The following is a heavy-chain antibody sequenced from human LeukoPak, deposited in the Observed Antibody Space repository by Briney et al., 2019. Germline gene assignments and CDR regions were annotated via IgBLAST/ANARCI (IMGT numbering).Heavy chain of an antibody. CDR1: GFTVSSNS. J-gene: IGHJ4*02. Sequence: GGSLRLSCAASGFTVSSNSMTWVRQAPWKGLEWVSVIYSGGSIYYADSVKGRFTISRDNSKNTLYLQMSSLRAEDTAVYYCARVKSNYDAYFDYWGQGTLVTVSS. CDR3: ARVKSNYDAYFDY. V-gene: IGHV3-53*01. CDR2: IYSGGSI. D-gene: IGHD4-11*01.